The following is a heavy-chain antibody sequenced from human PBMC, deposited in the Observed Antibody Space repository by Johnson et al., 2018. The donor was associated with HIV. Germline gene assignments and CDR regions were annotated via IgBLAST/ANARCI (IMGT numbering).Heavy chain of an antibody. V-gene: IGHV3-30*03. CDR2: ISYDGSNK. J-gene: IGHJ3*02. D-gene: IGHD2-2*01. CDR1: GFTFSSYA. CDR3: ARDGVPPTIRGAFDI. Sequence: QVHLVESGGGVVQPGRSLRLSCAASGFTFSSYAMSWVRQAPGKGLEWVAVISYDGSNKYYADSVKGRFPISRDNSKNTLYLQMNSLRAEDTALYYCARDGVPPTIRGAFDIWGQGTMVTVSS.